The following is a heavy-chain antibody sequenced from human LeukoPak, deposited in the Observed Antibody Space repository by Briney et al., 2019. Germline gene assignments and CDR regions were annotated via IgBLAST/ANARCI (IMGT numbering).Heavy chain of an antibody. V-gene: IGHV1-8*01. CDR1: GYTFTSYD. CDR2: MNPNSGNT. D-gene: IGHD6-13*01. CDR3: ARGYWSSSWSSYYYMDV. J-gene: IGHJ6*03. Sequence: VASVKVSCKASGYTFTSYDINWVRQAPGHGLEWMGWMNPNSGNTGYAQKFQGRVTMTTNTSISTAYMELSSLRSEDTALYYCARGYWSSSWSSYYYMDVWGKGTTVTISS.